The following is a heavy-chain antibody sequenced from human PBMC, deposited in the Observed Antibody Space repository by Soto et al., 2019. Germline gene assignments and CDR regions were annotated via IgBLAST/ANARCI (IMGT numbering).Heavy chain of an antibody. CDR2: ISSSNGNT. D-gene: IGHD2-21*01. Sequence: QVQLVQSGAEVKKPGASVKVSCKASGYTFTSCGISWVRQAPGQGLEWMGWISSSNGNTNYAQKLQGRVTMPTDTSTSTAYMDLRSLTSDDTAVYYCATHRFVYHYDMDVWGQGTTGADSS. V-gene: IGHV1-18*01. CDR3: ATHRFVYHYDMDV. J-gene: IGHJ6*02. CDR1: GYTFTSCG.